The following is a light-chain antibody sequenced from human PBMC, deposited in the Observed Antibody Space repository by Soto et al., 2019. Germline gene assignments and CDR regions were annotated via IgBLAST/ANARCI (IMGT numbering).Light chain of an antibody. V-gene: IGLV2-23*03. CDR3: CSYAGSSTFFYV. CDR2: EGS. Sequence: QSALTHPASVSGSPRQSITISCTGTSTHVGSYNLLSWYQQHPGKAAKRMIYEGSKRPSGVSNRSSGSKSGNTASLTISGLQAEDEADYYCCSYAGSSTFFYVLGTGTKVTVL. CDR1: STHVGSYNL. J-gene: IGLJ1*01.